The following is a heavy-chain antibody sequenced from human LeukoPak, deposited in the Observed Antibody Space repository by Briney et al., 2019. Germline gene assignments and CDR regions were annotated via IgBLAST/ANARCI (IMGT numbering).Heavy chain of an antibody. Sequence: SETLSLTCTVSGGSINSYYWSWIRQPAGKGLEWIGRIYISGITNDNPSLKSRVTMSLDTSKNQFSLKLSSVTAADTAVYYCAASTAGNSGSIDYWGQGTLVTVSS. V-gene: IGHV4-4*07. CDR3: AASTAGNSGSIDY. J-gene: IGHJ4*02. CDR2: IYISGIT. CDR1: GGSINSYY. D-gene: IGHD4-23*01.